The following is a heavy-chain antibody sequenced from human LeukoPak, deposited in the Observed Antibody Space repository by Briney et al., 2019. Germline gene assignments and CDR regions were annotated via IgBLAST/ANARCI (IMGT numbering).Heavy chain of an antibody. CDR1: GGSFSGYH. Sequence: ETLSLTCAVYGGSFSGYHWTWIRQSPGKGLEWIGDINPSGSTYYNPSLKSRLTISVDTSKNQFSLKLRSVTAADTAVYYCARGRHDITMIVVVMASVSYYLDVWGKGTTVTVS. J-gene: IGHJ6*03. D-gene: IGHD3-22*01. V-gene: IGHV4-34*01. CDR2: INPSGST. CDR3: ARGRHDITMIVVVMASVSYYLDV.